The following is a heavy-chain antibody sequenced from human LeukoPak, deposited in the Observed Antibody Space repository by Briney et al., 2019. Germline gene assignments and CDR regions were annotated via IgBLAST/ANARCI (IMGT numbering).Heavy chain of an antibody. Sequence: GGSLRLSCAASGFTFSSYGMHWVRQAPGKGLEWVAVISYDGSNKYYADSVKGRFTISRDNSKNTLYLQMNSLRAEGTAVYYCAKVPGSFSSYYDSSGYKDAFDIWGQGTMVTVSS. CDR3: AKVPGSFSSYYDSSGYKDAFDI. CDR2: ISYDGSNK. CDR1: GFTFSSYG. V-gene: IGHV3-30*18. J-gene: IGHJ3*02. D-gene: IGHD3-22*01.